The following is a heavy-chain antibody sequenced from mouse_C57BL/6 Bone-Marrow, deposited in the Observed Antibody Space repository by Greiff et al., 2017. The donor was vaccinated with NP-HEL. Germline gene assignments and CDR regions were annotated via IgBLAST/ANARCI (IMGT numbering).Heavy chain of an antibody. CDR3: ARGDYFT. CDR1: GYTFTDYY. J-gene: IGHJ3*01. D-gene: IGHD1-1*01. V-gene: IGHV1-19*01. CDR2: INPYNGGT. Sequence: VQLKESGPVLVKPGASVKMSCKASGYTFTDYYMNWVKQSHGKSLEWIGVINPYNGGTSYNQKFKGKATLTVDKSSSTAYMELNSLTSEDSTVYYCARGDYFTGGQGTLVTVSA.